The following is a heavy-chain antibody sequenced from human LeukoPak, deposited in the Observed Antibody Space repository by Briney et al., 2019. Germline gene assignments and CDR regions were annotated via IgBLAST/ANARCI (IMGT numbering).Heavy chain of an antibody. D-gene: IGHD1-26*01. CDR3: ARSIVGATNHKTYYYYMDV. Sequence: PSETLSLTCTDSGGSLSSYYRSWIRQPPGKGLEWIGYIYTSGSTNYNPSLRSRVTISVDTSKTQYSLKLSSGTAADTAVYYCARSIVGATNHKTYYYYMDVWGKGTTVTVFS. J-gene: IGHJ6*03. CDR1: GGSLSSYY. V-gene: IGHV4-4*09. CDR2: IYTSGST.